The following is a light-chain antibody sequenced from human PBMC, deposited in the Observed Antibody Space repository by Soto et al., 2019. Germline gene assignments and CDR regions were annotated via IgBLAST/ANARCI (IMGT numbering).Light chain of an antibody. V-gene: IGKV3-20*01. CDR1: QSVSSTY. CDR2: GAS. Sequence: EIVLTQSPGTLSLSPGERATLSCRASQSVSSTYVAWYQQKPGQPPSLLIHGASSRAAGIPDRFSGSGSGTDFTLTISRLEPEDFAFYYCQQYVSSPTFGQGTKVDIK. J-gene: IGKJ1*01. CDR3: QQYVSSPT.